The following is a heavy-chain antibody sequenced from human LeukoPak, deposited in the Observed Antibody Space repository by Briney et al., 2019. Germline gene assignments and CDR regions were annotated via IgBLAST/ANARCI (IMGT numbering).Heavy chain of an antibody. V-gene: IGHV3-21*01. J-gene: IGHJ6*03. D-gene: IGHD2-15*01. CDR3: ARGPPYRYCSGGSCYSYYYMDV. Sequence: PGGSLRLSCAASGFTFDDYGMSWVRQAPGKGLEGVSSISSSSSYIYYADSVKGRFTISRDNAKNSLYLQMNSLRAEDTAVYYCARGPPYRYCSGGSCYSYYYMDVWGKGTTVTVSS. CDR2: ISSSSSYI. CDR1: GFTFDDYG.